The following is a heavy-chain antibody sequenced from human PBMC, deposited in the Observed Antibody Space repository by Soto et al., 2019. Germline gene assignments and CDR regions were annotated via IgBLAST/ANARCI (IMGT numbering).Heavy chain of an antibody. D-gene: IGHD5-18*01. V-gene: IGHV1-8*01. CDR2: MNTNSCNT. J-gene: IGHJ4*02. CDR1: GYTFTRYD. CDR3: AGGRTALRY. Sequence: QVQLVQSGAEVKKPGASVKVSCKASGYTFTRYDINWVRQATGQGLEWMGWMNTNSCNTGYAQKLQGRVTMTRETSIRTAYMELSSLRSEDTAVYYSAGGRTALRYWGQGTLVTVSS.